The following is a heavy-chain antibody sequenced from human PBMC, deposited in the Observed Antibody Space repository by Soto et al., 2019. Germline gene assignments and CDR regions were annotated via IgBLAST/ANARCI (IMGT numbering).Heavy chain of an antibody. J-gene: IGHJ4*02. D-gene: IGHD2-8*01. CDR1: GFTFSDYF. V-gene: IGHV3-11*01. CDR2: VTTDTI. CDR3: ARDRMVFNY. Sequence: QVQLVESGGGLVKAGESLTPSCAASGFTFSDYFMTWIRQAPGKGLEWVSYVTTDTIHYADAVKGRFTLSRDSAKNSLYLQMINLRAEDTGVYYCARDRMVFNYWGQGALVTVSS.